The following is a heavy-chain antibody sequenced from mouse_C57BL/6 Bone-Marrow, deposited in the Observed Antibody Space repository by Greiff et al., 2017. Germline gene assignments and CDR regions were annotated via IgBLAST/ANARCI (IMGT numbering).Heavy chain of an antibody. V-gene: IGHV1-20*01. J-gene: IGHJ1*03. D-gene: IGHD1-1*01. CDR2: INPYNGDT. Sequence: EVQGVESGPELVKPGDSVKISCKASGYSFTGYFMNWVMQSHGKSLEWIGRINPYNGDTFYNQKFKGKATLTVDKSSSTAHMELRSLTSEDSAVYYGARGITTVVGRYFDVWGTGTTVTVSS. CDR1: GYSFTGYF. CDR3: ARGITTVVGRYFDV.